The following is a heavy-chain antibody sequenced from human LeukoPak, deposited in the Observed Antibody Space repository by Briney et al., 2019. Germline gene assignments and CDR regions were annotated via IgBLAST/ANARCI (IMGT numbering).Heavy chain of an antibody. V-gene: IGHV5-51*01. CDR3: ARSIAVAGTDYDY. Sequence: RGESLKISCKGSGYSFTSYWIGWVRQMPGKGLEWMGIIYPGDSDTRYSPSFQGQVTISADKSISTAYLQWSSLKASDTAMYYCARSIAVAGTDYDYWGQGTLVTVSS. J-gene: IGHJ4*02. D-gene: IGHD6-19*01. CDR1: GYSFTSYW. CDR2: IYPGDSDT.